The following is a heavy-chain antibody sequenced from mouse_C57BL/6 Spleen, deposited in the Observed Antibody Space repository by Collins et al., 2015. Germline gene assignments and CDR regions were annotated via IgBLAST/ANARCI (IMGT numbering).Heavy chain of an antibody. J-gene: IGHJ3*01. CDR3: ASLYSNYRGFFAY. CDR2: ILPGSGST. V-gene: IGHV1-9*01. D-gene: IGHD2-5*01. Sequence: EWVKQRPGHGLEWIGEILPGSGSTNYNEKFKGKATFTADTSSNTAYMQLSSLTTEDSAIYYCASLYSNYRGFFAYWGQGTLVTVSA.